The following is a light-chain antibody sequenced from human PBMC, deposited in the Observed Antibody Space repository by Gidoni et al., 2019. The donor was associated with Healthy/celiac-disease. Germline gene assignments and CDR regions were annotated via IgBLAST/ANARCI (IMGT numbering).Light chain of an antibody. Sequence: DIVMTQSPDSLAGSLGERATINCKSSQSVLYSSNNKNYLAWYQQKPGQPPKLLIYWASTRESGVPDRFSGSGSGTDFTLTISSLQAEDVAVYYCQQYYSTPYTFGQWTKLEIK. CDR3: QQYYSTPYT. CDR1: QSVLYSSNNKNY. V-gene: IGKV4-1*01. CDR2: WAS. J-gene: IGKJ2*01.